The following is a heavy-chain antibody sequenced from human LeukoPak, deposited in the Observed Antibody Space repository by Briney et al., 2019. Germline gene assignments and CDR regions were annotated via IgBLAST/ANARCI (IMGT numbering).Heavy chain of an antibody. J-gene: IGHJ4*02. CDR3: GKVTGALLGLGHLDY. D-gene: IGHD3-10*01. Sequence: QSGGSLRLSCAASGFTFSSYAMSWVRQAPGKGLDWVSAISGSGGSPYYADSVKGRFTISRDNSKKTLYLQMNSLRAEDTAVYDCGKVTGALLGLGHLDYWGQGTLVTVSS. V-gene: IGHV3-23*01. CDR2: ISGSGGSP. CDR1: GFTFSSYA.